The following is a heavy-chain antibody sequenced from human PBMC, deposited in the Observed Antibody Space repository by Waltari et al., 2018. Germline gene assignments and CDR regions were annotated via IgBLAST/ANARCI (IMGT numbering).Heavy chain of an antibody. V-gene: IGHV3-7*04. J-gene: IGHJ1*01. Sequence: EVQLVESGGGLVQPGGSLRLSCAASGFTFSSYWMSWVRQAPGKGLEWVANRKQDGSEKYYVDSVKGRFTISRDNAKNSLYLQMNSLRAEDTAVYYCARGGYSYGFSEYFQHWGQGTLVTVSS. CDR1: GFTFSSYW. CDR2: RKQDGSEK. CDR3: ARGGYSYGFSEYFQH. D-gene: IGHD5-18*01.